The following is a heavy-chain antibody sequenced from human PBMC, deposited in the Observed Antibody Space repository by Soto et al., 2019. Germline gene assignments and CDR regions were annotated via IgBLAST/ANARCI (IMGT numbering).Heavy chain of an antibody. V-gene: IGHV3-15*01. CDR2: IQTKTDAGTT. D-gene: IGHD3-10*01. Sequence: EVQLVESGGGLVKPGESLRLSWVASGFTFSNAWMTWVRQAPGKGLEWVGRIQTKTDAGTTDYAAPVKGRFTISRDDSKNTLYLQMNSLQSEDTAVYYCTTVGGRGSGSYYKFQHWGQGTLVTVSS. CDR1: GFTFSNAW. J-gene: IGHJ1*01. CDR3: TTVGGRGSGSYYKFQH.